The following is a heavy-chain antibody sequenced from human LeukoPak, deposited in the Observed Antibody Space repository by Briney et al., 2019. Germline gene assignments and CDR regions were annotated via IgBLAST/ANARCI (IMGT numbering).Heavy chain of an antibody. Sequence: GVSLGLSCAASGFTFSSYAMSWVRQAPGKGLEWVSSISGGGGVTYYADSVKGRFTISRDNSKNTVYLQMNSLRAEDTAVYYCAKDPRVATIEIFDYWGQGTLVTVSS. CDR2: ISGGGGVT. V-gene: IGHV3-23*01. D-gene: IGHD5-12*01. J-gene: IGHJ4*02. CDR3: AKDPRVATIEIFDY. CDR1: GFTFSSYA.